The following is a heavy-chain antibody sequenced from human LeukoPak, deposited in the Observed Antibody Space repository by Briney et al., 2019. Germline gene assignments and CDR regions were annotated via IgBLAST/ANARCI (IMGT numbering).Heavy chain of an antibody. D-gene: IGHD2-21*01. CDR3: TRESWAFPPCGF. CDR1: GGSILTTNW. V-gene: IGHV4-4*02. J-gene: IGHJ4*02. Sequence: SGTLSLTCAVSGGSILTTNWWSWVGHPPGKGLEWIGEVQLSGASTYNPSLKSRVNMSIDKSKNQLSLELTSMTAADTAIYYCTRESWAFPPCGFWGQGTLATVPS. CDR2: VQLSGAS.